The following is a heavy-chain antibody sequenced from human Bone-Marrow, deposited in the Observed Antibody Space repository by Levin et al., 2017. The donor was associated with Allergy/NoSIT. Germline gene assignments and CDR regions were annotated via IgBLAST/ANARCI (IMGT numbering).Heavy chain of an antibody. Sequence: GGSLRLSCTASGFTFGDYAMSWFRQAPGKGLEWVGFIRSKAYGGTTEYAASVKGRFTISRDDSKSIAYLQMNSLKTEDTAVYYCTRSDYGDYSWFDYWGQGTLVTVSS. V-gene: IGHV3-49*03. D-gene: IGHD4-17*01. CDR3: TRSDYGDYSWFDY. J-gene: IGHJ4*02. CDR1: GFTFGDYA. CDR2: IRSKAYGGTT.